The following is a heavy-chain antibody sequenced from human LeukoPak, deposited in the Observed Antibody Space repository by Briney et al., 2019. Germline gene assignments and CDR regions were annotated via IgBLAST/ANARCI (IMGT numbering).Heavy chain of an antibody. CDR3: ASGDIPPRSYYYYGMDV. CDR2: ISAYNGNT. J-gene: IGHJ6*02. Sequence: ASVNVSCKASGYTFTSYGISWVRQAPGQGLEWMGWISAYNGNTNYAQKLQGRVTMTTDTSTSTAYMELRSLRSDDTAVYYCASGDIPPRSYYYYGMDVWGQGTTVTVSS. V-gene: IGHV1-18*01. CDR1: GYTFTSYG. D-gene: IGHD7-27*01.